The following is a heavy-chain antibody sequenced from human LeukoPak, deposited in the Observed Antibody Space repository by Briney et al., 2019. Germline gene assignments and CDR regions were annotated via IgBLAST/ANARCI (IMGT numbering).Heavy chain of an antibody. V-gene: IGHV3-74*01. CDR2: IDTDGSFT. Sequence: GGSLRLSCAASGFAFSSYWMHWVRQAPGKGLVWVSRIDTDGSFTSYADSVRGRFTISRDNAKNTLYLQMSSLRAEDTAVYYCIRGTVGAPGNDYWGQGTLVTVSS. CDR3: IRGTVGAPGNDY. D-gene: IGHD1-26*01. CDR1: GFAFSSYW. J-gene: IGHJ4*02.